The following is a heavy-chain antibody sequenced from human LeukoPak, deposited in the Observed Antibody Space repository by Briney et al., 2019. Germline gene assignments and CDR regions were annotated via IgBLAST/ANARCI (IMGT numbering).Heavy chain of an antibody. V-gene: IGHV4-61*02. CDR3: AREGDYYDTSGTLDY. CDR1: GGSISWGNYY. Sequence: PSETLSLTCTVSGGSISWGNYYWSGIRKPARKGLEWIGRIYTSGSTNYNPSLKRRVTISVDTSKNQFSLKLSSVTAADTAVYYCAREGDYYDTSGTLDYWGQGTLVTVSS. J-gene: IGHJ4*02. CDR2: IYTSGST. D-gene: IGHD3-22*01.